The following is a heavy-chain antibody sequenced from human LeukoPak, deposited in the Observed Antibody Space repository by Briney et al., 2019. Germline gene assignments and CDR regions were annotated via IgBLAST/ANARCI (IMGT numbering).Heavy chain of an antibody. Sequence: SETLSLTCAVYGGSFSGYYWSRIRQPPGKGLEWIGEINHSGSTNYNPSLKSRVTISVDTSKNQFSLKLSSVTAADTAVYYCARRGYCSSTSCPRDKNWFDPWGQGTLVIVSS. V-gene: IGHV4-34*01. CDR1: GGSFSGYY. J-gene: IGHJ5*02. CDR2: INHSGST. CDR3: ARRGYCSSTSCPRDKNWFDP. D-gene: IGHD2-2*01.